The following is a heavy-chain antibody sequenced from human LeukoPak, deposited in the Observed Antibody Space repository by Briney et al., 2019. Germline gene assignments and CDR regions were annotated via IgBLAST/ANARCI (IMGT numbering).Heavy chain of an antibody. D-gene: IGHD3-22*01. CDR2: IYPGDSDT. CDR3: ARLSSSGSFSTSQYYMDV. J-gene: IGHJ6*03. V-gene: IGHV5-51*01. Sequence: GESLKISCKGSGYSFTSYWIGWVRQMPGKGLEWMGIIYPGDSDTRYSPSFQGQVTISADKSISTAYLQWSSLKASDTAMYYCARLSSSGSFSTSQYYMDVWGKGTTVTVSS. CDR1: GYSFTSYW.